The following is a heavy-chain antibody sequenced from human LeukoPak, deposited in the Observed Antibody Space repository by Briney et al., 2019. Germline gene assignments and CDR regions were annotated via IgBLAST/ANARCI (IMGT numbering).Heavy chain of an antibody. CDR3: ARRRTTGKSGVGWFDP. CDR2: MNPNSGNT. J-gene: IGHJ5*02. V-gene: IGHV1-8*01. CDR1: GYTFTSYD. D-gene: IGHD1-1*01. Sequence: ASVKVSCKASGYTFTSYDINWVRQATGQGLEWMGWMNPNSGNTGYAQKFQGRVTMTRNTSISTAYMELSSLRSDDTAVYYCARRRTTGKSGVGWFDPWGQGTLVTVSS.